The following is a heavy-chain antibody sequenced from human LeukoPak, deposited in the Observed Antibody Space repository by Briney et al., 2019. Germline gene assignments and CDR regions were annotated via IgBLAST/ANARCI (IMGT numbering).Heavy chain of an antibody. J-gene: IGHJ3*02. CDR3: ASSLYSPNAFGI. D-gene: IGHD2-15*01. CDR1: GFTFSSYS. V-gene: IGHV3-53*01. Sequence: PGGSLRLSCAASGFTFSSYSMNWVRQAPGKGLGWVSVIYSGGSTYYADSVKGRFTISRDNSKNTLYLQMNSLRAEDTAVYYCASSLYSPNAFGIWGQGTMVTVSS. CDR2: IYSGGST.